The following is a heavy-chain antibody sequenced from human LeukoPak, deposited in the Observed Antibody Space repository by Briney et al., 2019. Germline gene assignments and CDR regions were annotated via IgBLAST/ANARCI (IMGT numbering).Heavy chain of an antibody. CDR3: ARGLVGNYYYYYMDV. Sequence: PSETLSLTCVVYGGSFSGYYWSWIRQPPGKGLEWIGEINHSGSTNYNPSLKSRVTISVDTSKNQFSLKLSSVTAADTAVYYCARGLVGNYYYYYMDVWGKGTTVTVSS. J-gene: IGHJ6*03. CDR2: INHSGST. CDR1: GGSFSGYY. D-gene: IGHD7-27*01. V-gene: IGHV4-34*01.